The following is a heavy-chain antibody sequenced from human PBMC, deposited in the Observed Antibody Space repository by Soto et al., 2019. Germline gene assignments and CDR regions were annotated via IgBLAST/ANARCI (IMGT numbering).Heavy chain of an antibody. V-gene: IGHV3-7*03. CDR2: IKQDGSEK. Sequence: LRLSCAASGFTFSSYWMSWVRQAPGKGLEWVANIKQDGSEKYYVDSVKGRFTISRDNAKNSLYLQMNSLRAEDTAVYYCAREPTVVTPCYYYGMDVWGRGTTVTVSS. D-gene: IGHD4-17*01. CDR3: AREPTVVTPCYYYGMDV. J-gene: IGHJ6*02. CDR1: GFTFSSYW.